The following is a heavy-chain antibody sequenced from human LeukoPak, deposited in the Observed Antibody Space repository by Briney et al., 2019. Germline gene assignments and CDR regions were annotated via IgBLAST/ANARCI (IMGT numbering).Heavy chain of an antibody. V-gene: IGHV3-7*01. D-gene: IGHD3-10*01. CDR2: INQDGSEK. CDR3: ARDRSGIPMVRGVTTRFDY. J-gene: IGHJ4*02. CDR1: GFTFSSYW. Sequence: PGGSLRLSCAASGFTFSSYWMSWVRQAPGKGLEWVTNINQDGSEKNYVESVKGRFTISRDNAKNSLYLQMNSLRAEDTAVYYCARDRSGIPMVRGVTTRFDYWGQGTLVTVSS.